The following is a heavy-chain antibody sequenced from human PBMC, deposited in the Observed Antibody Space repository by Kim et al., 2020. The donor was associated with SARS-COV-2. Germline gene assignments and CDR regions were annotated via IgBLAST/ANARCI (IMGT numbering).Heavy chain of an antibody. CDR1: GFTFSDYY. CDR3: ARSPDCRGGSCFFYWYFVP. V-gene: IGHV3-11*01. D-gene: IGHD2-15*01. J-gene: IGHJ2*01. CDR2: ISRSGSTT. Sequence: GGSLRLSCAASGFTFSDYYMSWIRQAPGKGLEWVSYISRSGSTTYYADSVKGRFTISRDNAKNSLYLQMNSLRAEDTAVYYCARSPDCRGGSCFFYWYFVPWGGGAPVTVSP.